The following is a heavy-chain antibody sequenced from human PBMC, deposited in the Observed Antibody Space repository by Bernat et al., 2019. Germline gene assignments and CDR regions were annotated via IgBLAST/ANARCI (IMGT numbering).Heavy chain of an antibody. V-gene: IGHV1-69*08. D-gene: IGHD6-13*01. Sequence: QVQLVQSGAEVKKPGSSVKVSCKASGGTFSSYTITWVRQAPGQGLEWMGRIIPVIGTANYAQRFQGRFTIVADRTTSISYMELSNLTSEDTDVYYCARGSREPYSSSRIDAFDIWGQGTMVTVSS. CDR3: ARGSREPYSSSRIDAFDI. CDR1: GGTFSSYT. J-gene: IGHJ3*02. CDR2: IIPVIGTA.